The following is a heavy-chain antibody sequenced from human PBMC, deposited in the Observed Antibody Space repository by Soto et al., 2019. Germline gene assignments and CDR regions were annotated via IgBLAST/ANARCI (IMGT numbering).Heavy chain of an antibody. D-gene: IGHD2-21*02. CDR1: GGTFSSYT. CDR3: ARDDGLAYCCGDCYS. Sequence: QVQLVQSGAEVKKTGSSVKVSCQASGGTFSSYTISWVRQAPGQGLEWLGRIIPILGIENYAQKFQGRVTMNADKSTSTAYMELSSLRSEDTAVYYCARDDGLAYCCGDCYSWGQGTLVTVSS. J-gene: IGHJ4*02. CDR2: IIPILGIE. V-gene: IGHV1-69*02.